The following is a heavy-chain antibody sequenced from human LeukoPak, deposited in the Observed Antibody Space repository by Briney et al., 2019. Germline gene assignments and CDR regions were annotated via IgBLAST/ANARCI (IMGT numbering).Heavy chain of an antibody. V-gene: IGHV3-48*01. CDR3: ARFTRGFDP. CDR2: ISSSSSTI. J-gene: IGHJ5*02. CDR1: GFTFSSYS. Sequence: GGSLRLSCAASGFTFSSYSMNWVRQAPGKGLEWVSYISSSSSTIYYADSVKGRFTISRDNAKNSLYLQMHSLRAEDTAVYYCARFTRGFDPWGQGTLVTVSS.